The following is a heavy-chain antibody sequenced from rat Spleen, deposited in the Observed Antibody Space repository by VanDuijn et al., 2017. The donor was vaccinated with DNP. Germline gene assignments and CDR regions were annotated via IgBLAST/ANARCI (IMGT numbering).Heavy chain of an antibody. CDR2: IGSTAYAP. CDR1: GFTFSDYY. Sequence: EVQLVESGGDLVQPGRSLKLFCAASGFTFSDYYMAWIRQAPAKGLEWVAYIGSTAYAPYYTDSVKGRFTISRDNAKSTLYLRMNSLSYEDMATYDCGRWNSGQFDYWGQGVMVTVSS. D-gene: IGHD4-3*01. J-gene: IGHJ2*01. V-gene: IGHV5-22*01. CDR3: GRWNSGQFDY.